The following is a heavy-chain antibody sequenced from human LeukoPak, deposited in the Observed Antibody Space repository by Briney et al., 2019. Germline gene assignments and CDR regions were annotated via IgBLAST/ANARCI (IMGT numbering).Heavy chain of an antibody. CDR2: IIPIFGTA. D-gene: IGHD3-3*01. Sequence: ASVKVSCKASGGTFSSYAISWVRQAPGQGLEWMGGIIPIFGTANYAQKFQGRVTITTDESTSTAYMELSSLRSEDTAVYYCARGLRFLEWLTAGGYYYYMDVWGKGTTVTVSS. CDR3: ARGLRFLEWLTAGGYYYYMDV. V-gene: IGHV1-69*05. J-gene: IGHJ6*03. CDR1: GGTFSSYA.